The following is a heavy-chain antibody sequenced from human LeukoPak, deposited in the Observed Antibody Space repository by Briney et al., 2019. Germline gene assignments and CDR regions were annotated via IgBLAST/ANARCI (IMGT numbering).Heavy chain of an antibody. V-gene: IGHV3-23*01. CDR3: AQAGSSGYRYYFDY. D-gene: IGHD3-22*01. CDR1: GFSFSSYA. J-gene: IGHJ4*02. Sequence: GGSLRLSCAASGFSFSSYAMSWVRQAPGKGLEWVSATSGSGVYTYYADSVKGRFTMSRDNSKNTLFLQMNSLRAEDTAIYYCAQAGSSGYRYYFDYWGQGTPVTVSS. CDR2: TSGSGVYT.